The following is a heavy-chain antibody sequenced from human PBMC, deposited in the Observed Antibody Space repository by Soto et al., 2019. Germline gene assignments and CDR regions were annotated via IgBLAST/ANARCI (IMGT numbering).Heavy chain of an antibody. CDR1: GGSISSYY. D-gene: IGHD3-22*01. V-gene: IGHV4-59*01. J-gene: IGHJ6*02. CDR3: AIVGGYYYDSSGYFHGMDV. Sequence: SETLSLTCTVSGGSISSYYWSWIRQPPGKGLEWIGYIYYSGSTNYNPSLKSRVTISVDTSKNQFSLKLSSVTAADTDVYYCAIVGGYYYDSSGYFHGMDVWGQGTTVTVSS. CDR2: IYYSGST.